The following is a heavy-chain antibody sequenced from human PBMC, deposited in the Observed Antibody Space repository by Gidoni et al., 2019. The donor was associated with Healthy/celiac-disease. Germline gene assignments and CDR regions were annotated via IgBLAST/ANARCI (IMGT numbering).Heavy chain of an antibody. Sequence: EVQLVESGVGLVQPGRSLRLSCAASGFPFDDYAMHWVRQAPGKGLEWVSGISWNSGSIDYADSVKGRFTISRDNAKNSLYLQMNSLRAEDTALYYCAKDRRYSSSSGAFDPWGQGTLVTVSS. D-gene: IGHD6-6*01. CDR2: ISWNSGSI. V-gene: IGHV3-9*01. J-gene: IGHJ5*02. CDR1: GFPFDDYA. CDR3: AKDRRYSSSSGAFDP.